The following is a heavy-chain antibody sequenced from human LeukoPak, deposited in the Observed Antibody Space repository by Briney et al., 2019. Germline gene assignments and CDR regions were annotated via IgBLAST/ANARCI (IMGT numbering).Heavy chain of an antibody. Sequence: GASVKVSCKASGYTFTSYDINWVQQATGQGLEWMGWMNPNSGNTGYAQKFQGRVTMTRNTSISTAYMQLSSLRSEDTAVYYCARDYVDIVATGYDYWGQGTLVTVSS. CDR1: GYTFTSYD. J-gene: IGHJ4*02. D-gene: IGHD5-12*01. CDR2: MNPNSGNT. V-gene: IGHV1-8*02. CDR3: ARDYVDIVATGYDY.